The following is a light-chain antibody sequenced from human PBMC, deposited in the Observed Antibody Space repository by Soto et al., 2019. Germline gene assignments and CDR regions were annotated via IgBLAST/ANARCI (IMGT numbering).Light chain of an antibody. J-gene: IGLJ1*01. CDR3: SSYTSSSTYYV. V-gene: IGLV2-14*01. Sequence: QSALTQPASVSGSPGQSITISCTGTSSDVGGYNYVSWYQQHPGKAPKLMIYEVSNRPSGVSNRFSGSKSGNTASLTISGLQAEDEADYYCSSYTSSSTYYVFGTVTELTVL. CDR1: SSDVGGYNY. CDR2: EVS.